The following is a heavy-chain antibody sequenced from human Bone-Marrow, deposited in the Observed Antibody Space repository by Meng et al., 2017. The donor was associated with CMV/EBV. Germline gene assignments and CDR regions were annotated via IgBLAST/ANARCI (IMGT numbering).Heavy chain of an antibody. V-gene: IGHV3-15*01. CDR2: IKSKTDGGTT. CDR1: GFTFSSYA. CDR3: TTITIFGVVTPDY. J-gene: IGHJ4*02. Sequence: GGSLRLSCAASGFTFSSYAMHWVRQAPGKGLEWVGRIKSKTDGGTTDYAAPVKGRFTISRDDSKNTLYLQMNSLKTEDTAVYYCTTITIFGVVTPDYWGQGTLVTVSS. D-gene: IGHD3-3*01.